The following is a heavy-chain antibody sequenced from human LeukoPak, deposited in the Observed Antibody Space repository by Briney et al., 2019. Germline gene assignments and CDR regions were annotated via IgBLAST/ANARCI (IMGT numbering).Heavy chain of an antibody. V-gene: IGHV3-15*01. Sequence: GGSLRLSCAASGLTFTSAWMTWVRQAPGKGLEGVGRIKSKSYGGTADYAAPVKGRFTISRDDSKDTLYLQMNSLKTEDTAVYYCTTEGYTGYQLIYHYNVDVWGKGTTVTVSS. CDR2: IKSKSYGGTA. D-gene: IGHD2-2*02. CDR3: TTEGYTGYQLIYHYNVDV. CDR1: GLTFTSAW. J-gene: IGHJ6*04.